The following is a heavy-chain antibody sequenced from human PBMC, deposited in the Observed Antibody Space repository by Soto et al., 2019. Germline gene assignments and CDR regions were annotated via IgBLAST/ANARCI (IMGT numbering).Heavy chain of an antibody. Sequence: ASVKVSCKVSGYTLTELSMHWVRQAPGKGLEWMGGFDPEDGETIYAQKFQGRVTMTEDASTDTAYMELSSLRSEDTAVYYCALVATPDYGDYAIDYWGQGTLVTVSS. CDR3: ALVATPDYGDYAIDY. J-gene: IGHJ4*02. D-gene: IGHD4-17*01. CDR1: GYTLTELS. CDR2: FDPEDGET. V-gene: IGHV1-24*01.